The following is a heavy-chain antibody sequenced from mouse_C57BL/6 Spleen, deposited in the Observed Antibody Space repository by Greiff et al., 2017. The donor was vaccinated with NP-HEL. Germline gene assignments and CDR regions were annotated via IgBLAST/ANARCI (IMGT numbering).Heavy chain of an antibody. Sequence: QVQLQQSGAELARPGASVKLSCKASGYTFTSYGISWVKQRTGQGLEWIGEIYPGSGNTYYNEKFKGKATLTADKSSSTAYMELRSLTSEDSAVYFCARSGGGSRWYFDVWGTGTTVTVSS. CDR1: GYTFTSYG. J-gene: IGHJ1*03. D-gene: IGHD1-1*01. CDR3: ARSGGGSRWYFDV. V-gene: IGHV1-81*01. CDR2: IYPGSGNT.